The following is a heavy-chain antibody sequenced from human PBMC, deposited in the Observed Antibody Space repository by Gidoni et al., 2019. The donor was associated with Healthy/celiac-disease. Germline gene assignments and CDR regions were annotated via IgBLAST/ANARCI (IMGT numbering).Heavy chain of an antibody. Sequence: QVQLVQSGAEVKKPGSSVKVSCKASGGTFTSYAISWVRQAPGQGLEWMGGIIPIFGTANYAQKFQGRVTITADESTSTAYMELSSLRSEDTAVYYCARGYYGSSGDFDAFDIWGQGTMVTVSS. CDR3: ARGYYGSSGDFDAFDI. V-gene: IGHV1-69*01. D-gene: IGHD3-22*01. J-gene: IGHJ3*02. CDR1: GGTFTSYA. CDR2: IIPIFGTA.